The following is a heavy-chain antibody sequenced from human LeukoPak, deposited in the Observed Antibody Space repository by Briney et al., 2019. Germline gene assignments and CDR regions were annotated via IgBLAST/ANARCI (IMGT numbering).Heavy chain of an antibody. CDR3: ARGSGSVGYYMDV. Sequence: ASVKVSCKASGYTFTGYYMHWVRQAPGQGLEWMGWISAYNGNTNYAQKLQGRVTMTTDTSTSTAYMELRSLRSGDTAVYYCARGSGSVGYYMDVWGKGTTVTVSS. V-gene: IGHV1-18*04. D-gene: IGHD3-10*01. J-gene: IGHJ6*03. CDR1: GYTFTGYY. CDR2: ISAYNGNT.